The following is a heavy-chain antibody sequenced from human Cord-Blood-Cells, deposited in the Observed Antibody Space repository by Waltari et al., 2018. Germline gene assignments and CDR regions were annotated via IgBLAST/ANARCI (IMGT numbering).Heavy chain of an antibody. CDR1: GGTFSSYA. D-gene: IGHD5-12*01. CDR2: IIPMFGTA. J-gene: IGHJ3*02. CDR3: AREGGYSGYDDAFDI. Sequence: QVQLVQSGAEVKKPGSSVKVSCKASGGTFSSYAISWVRQAPGQGLEWMGGIIPMFGTANYAPKFQGRVTMTADESTSTAYMELSSLRSEDTAVYYCAREGGYSGYDDAFDIWGQGTMVTVSS. V-gene: IGHV1-69*01.